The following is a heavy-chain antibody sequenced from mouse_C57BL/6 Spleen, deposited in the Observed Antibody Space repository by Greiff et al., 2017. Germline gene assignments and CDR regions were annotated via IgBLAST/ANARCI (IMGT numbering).Heavy chain of an antibody. J-gene: IGHJ1*03. D-gene: IGHD1-1*01. CDR1: GYAFSSYW. CDR2: IYPGDGDT. V-gene: IGHV1-80*01. CDR3: ARGLLRDSYWYFDV. Sequence: QVQLQQSGAELVKPGASVKISCKASGYAFSSYWLNWVKQRPGKGLEWIGQIYPGDGDTHYTGKFKGKATLTADKSSSPAYMQLSSLTSEDSAVYFCARGLLRDSYWYFDVGGTGTTVTVSS.